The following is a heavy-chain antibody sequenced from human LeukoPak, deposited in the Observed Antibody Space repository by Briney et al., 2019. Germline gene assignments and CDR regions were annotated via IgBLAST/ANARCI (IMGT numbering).Heavy chain of an antibody. J-gene: IGHJ4*02. CDR1: GFTFSSHE. D-gene: IGHD6-19*01. Sequence: GGSLRLSCAASGFTFSSHEMNWVRQAPGKGLEWLSSISGSGDTMYYADSVRGRFTISRDNAKNSLYLQMNSLRTEDSALYSCARGAVAGTPPVDYRGPGTLVTVSS. CDR2: ISGSGDTM. CDR3: ARGAVAGTPPVDY. V-gene: IGHV3-48*03.